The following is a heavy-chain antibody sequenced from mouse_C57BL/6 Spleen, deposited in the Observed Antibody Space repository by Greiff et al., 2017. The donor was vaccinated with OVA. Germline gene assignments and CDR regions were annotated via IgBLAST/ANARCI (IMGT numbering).Heavy chain of an antibody. J-gene: IGHJ4*01. CDR1: GYTFTSYW. Sequence: QVQLQQPGAELVKPGASVKLSCKASGYTFTSYWMQWVKQRPGQGLEWIGEIDPSDSYTNYNQKFKGKATLTVDTSSSTAYMQLSSLTSEDSAVYYCARNGYHAMDYWGQGTSGTVSS. CDR2: IDPSDSYT. V-gene: IGHV1-50*01. CDR3: ARNGYHAMDY.